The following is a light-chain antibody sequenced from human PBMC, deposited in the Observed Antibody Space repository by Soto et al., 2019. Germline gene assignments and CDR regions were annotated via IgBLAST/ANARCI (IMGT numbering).Light chain of an antibody. CDR2: GAS. Sequence: EVVLMQSPDTLSLSPGERATLSCRASESISSHYIAWYQHKPGQAPRLLIFGASTRATGIPDRFSGSWSGTDFTLTISRLEPEVFAMYYCQNFGDSLFSFGPGTKVDIK. J-gene: IGKJ3*01. CDR3: QNFGDSLFS. V-gene: IGKV3-20*01. CDR1: ESISSHY.